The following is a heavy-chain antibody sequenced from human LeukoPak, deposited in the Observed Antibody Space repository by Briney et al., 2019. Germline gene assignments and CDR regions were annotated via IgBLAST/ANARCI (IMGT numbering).Heavy chain of an antibody. J-gene: IGHJ5*02. CDR2: IYYSGST. CDR1: GGSISSYY. V-gene: IGHV4-59*01. CDR3: TRGDPVTAQVDP. Sequence: PSETLSLTCTVSGGSISSYYWSWIRQPPGKGLEWIGYIYYSGSTNYNPSLKSRVTISVDTSKNQFSLKLSSVTAADTAVYYCTRGDPVTAQVDPWGQGTLVTVSS. D-gene: IGHD2-21*02.